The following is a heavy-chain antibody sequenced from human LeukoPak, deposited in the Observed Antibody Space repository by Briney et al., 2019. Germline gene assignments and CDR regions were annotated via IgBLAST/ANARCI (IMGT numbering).Heavy chain of an antibody. V-gene: IGHV1-8*01. CDR1: GYTFTSYD. CDR3: ARSCVNYYGSGSYYSFCGYYYGMDV. Sequence: ASVKVSCKASGYTFTSYDINWVRQATGQGLEWMGWMNPNSGNTGYAQKFQGRVTMTRNTSISTAYMELSSLRSEDTAVYYCARSCVNYYGSGSYYSFCGYYYGMDVWGQGTTVTVSS. J-gene: IGHJ6*02. CDR2: MNPNSGNT. D-gene: IGHD3-10*01.